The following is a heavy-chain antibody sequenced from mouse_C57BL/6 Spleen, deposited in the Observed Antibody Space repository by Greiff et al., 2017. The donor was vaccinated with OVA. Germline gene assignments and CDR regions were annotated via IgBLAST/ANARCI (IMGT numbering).Heavy chain of an antibody. CDR1: GYAFSSSW. CDR3: AGTGTSYFDY. Sequence: QVHVKQSGPELVKPGASVKISCKASGYAFSSSWMNWVKQRPGKGLEWIGRIYPGDGDTNYNGKFKGKATLTADKSSSTAYMQLSSLTSEDSAVYFCAGTGTSYFDYWGQGTTLTVSS. D-gene: IGHD4-1*01. J-gene: IGHJ2*01. V-gene: IGHV1-82*01. CDR2: IYPGDGDT.